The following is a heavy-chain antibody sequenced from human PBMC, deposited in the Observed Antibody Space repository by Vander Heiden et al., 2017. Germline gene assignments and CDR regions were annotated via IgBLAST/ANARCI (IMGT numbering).Heavy chain of an antibody. V-gene: IGHV3-21*01. CDR1: GFTFSSSS. CDR3: ARDEVKLLYSQPYYYYGMDV. D-gene: IGHD2-2*02. J-gene: IGHJ6*02. Sequence: EVQLVESGGGLVKPGGSLRLSCAASGFTFSSSSMHGVRQAPGKGLEWVSSISSSSSYIYYADSVKGRFTISRDNAKNSLYLQMNSLRAEDTAVYYCARDEVKLLYSQPYYYYGMDVWGQGTTVTVSS. CDR2: ISSSSSYI.